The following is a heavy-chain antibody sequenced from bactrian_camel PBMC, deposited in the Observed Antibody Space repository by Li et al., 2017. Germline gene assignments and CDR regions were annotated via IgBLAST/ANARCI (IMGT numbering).Heavy chain of an antibody. J-gene: IGHJ4*01. CDR3: AGDFIKEAWTLGCGKNVLL. CDR1: GFTFSSYY. V-gene: IGHV3-2*01. D-gene: IGHD1*01. Sequence: HVQLVESGGGLVQPGGSLRLSCTASGFTFSSYYTTWVRQAPGKGLEWVSSIHTGGGNIYYSDSVKGRFTISRDNHKYILYLQMNSLKPEDTGTYYCAGDFIKEAWTLGCGKNVLLLGPGDPGHRF. CDR2: IHTGGGNI.